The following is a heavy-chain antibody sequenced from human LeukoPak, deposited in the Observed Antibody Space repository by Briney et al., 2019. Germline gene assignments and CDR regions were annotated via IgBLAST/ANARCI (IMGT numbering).Heavy chain of an antibody. CDR1: GFTFSTYW. CDR2: INSDGSST. Sequence: GGSLRLSCAASGFTFSTYWMHWVRQGPGKGLVWVSLINSDGSSTTYADSVKGRFTISRDNAKNTLYLQMNRLRAEDTAVYYCARVTTMAIDYWGQGTLVTVSS. V-gene: IGHV3-74*01. D-gene: IGHD3-10*01. CDR3: ARVTTMAIDY. J-gene: IGHJ4*02.